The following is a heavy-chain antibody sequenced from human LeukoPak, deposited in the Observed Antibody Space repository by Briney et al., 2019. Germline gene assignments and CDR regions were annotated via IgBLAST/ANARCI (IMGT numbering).Heavy chain of an antibody. CDR1: GGSFRDYY. J-gene: IGHJ5*02. V-gene: IGHV4-34*01. CDR3: SCSGGSCYYRDDRGP. Sequence: SETLSLTCAVFGGSFRDYYWSWVRQPPGKGLEWIGEIHHSGSTKYNPSLRSRVTISVDTSKSQVSLKLTSVAAADTAIYYCSCSGGSCYYRDDRGPWGQRTQVTVSS. CDR2: IHHSGST. D-gene: IGHD2-15*01.